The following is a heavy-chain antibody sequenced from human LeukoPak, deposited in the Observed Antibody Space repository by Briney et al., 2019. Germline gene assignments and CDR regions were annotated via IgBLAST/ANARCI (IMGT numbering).Heavy chain of an antibody. CDR1: GGSISIYY. J-gene: IGHJ4*02. CDR2: IYYSGTT. D-gene: IGHD5-24*01. V-gene: IGHV4-59*08. CDR3: ARSRTNRDVYNFYY. Sequence: SETLFLTCTVSGGSISIYYWSWIRQPPGKGLEWIGYIYYSGTTNYNPSLKSRVTISTDSSKNQFSLNLTSVTAADTAVYYCARSRTNRDVYNFYYWGQGTLVTVSS.